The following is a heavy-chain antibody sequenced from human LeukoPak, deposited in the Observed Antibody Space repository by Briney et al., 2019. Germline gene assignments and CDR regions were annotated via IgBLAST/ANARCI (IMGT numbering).Heavy chain of an antibody. CDR3: ARRGYCSSTACSVAAFDI. Sequence: GESLKISCKASGYSFTTYWIGWVRQMPGKGLEWMGIIYPGDSDTRYSPAFQGQATISADKSISTAYLQWSSLKASDTAMYYCARRGYCSSTACSVAAFDIWGQGTMVTVSS. V-gene: IGHV5-51*01. D-gene: IGHD2-2*01. J-gene: IGHJ3*02. CDR2: IYPGDSDT. CDR1: GYSFTTYW.